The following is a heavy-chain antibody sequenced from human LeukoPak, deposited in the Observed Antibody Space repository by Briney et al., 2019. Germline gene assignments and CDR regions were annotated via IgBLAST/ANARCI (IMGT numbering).Heavy chain of an antibody. J-gene: IGHJ3*02. CDR2: IYISEST. Sequence: SETLSLTCTVSGGSISSYYWSWIRQPAGKGLEWVGRIYISESTNYNPSLKSRVTMSVDTSKNQFSLKLRSVTAADTAVYYCATGLFTTIIVVNRTTVFDIWGQGTIVTVSS. CDR3: ATGLFTTIIVVNRTTVFDI. CDR1: GGSISSYY. V-gene: IGHV4-4*07. D-gene: IGHD3-22*01.